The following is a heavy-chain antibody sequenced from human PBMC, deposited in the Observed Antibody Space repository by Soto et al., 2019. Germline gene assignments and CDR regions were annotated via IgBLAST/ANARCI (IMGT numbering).Heavy chain of an antibody. D-gene: IGHD5-12*01. Sequence: QVQLVESGGGVVQPGRSLRLSCAASGFTFSSYAMHWVRQAPGKGLEWVAVISYDGSNKYYADSVKGRFTISRDNSKNTLYLQMNSLRAEDTAVYYGASDHLRCPADGMDVWGQGTTVTVSS. V-gene: IGHV3-30-3*01. CDR3: ASDHLRCPADGMDV. CDR1: GFTFSSYA. J-gene: IGHJ6*02. CDR2: ISYDGSNK.